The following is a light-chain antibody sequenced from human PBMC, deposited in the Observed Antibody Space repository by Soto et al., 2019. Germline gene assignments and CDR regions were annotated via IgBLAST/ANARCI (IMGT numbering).Light chain of an antibody. CDR3: CSYTGSYTLM. V-gene: IGLV2-23*01. CDR1: SSDVGAYHL. Sequence: QSALTQPASMSGSPGQSITISCSGTSSDVGAYHLVSWYQHHPGKVPQLIIHETTKRPSGVSNRFSGSKSGNTASLTISGLQAEDEADYYCCSYTGSYTLMFGGGTKVTVL. CDR2: ETT. J-gene: IGLJ3*02.